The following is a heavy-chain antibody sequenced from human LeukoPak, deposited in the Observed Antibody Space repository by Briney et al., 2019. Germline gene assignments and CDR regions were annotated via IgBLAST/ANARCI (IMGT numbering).Heavy chain of an antibody. J-gene: IGHJ4*02. CDR1: GFTFSSYA. CDR2: ISGSGGST. Sequence: HPGGSLRLSCAASGFTFSSYAMSWVRQAPGKGLEWVSAISGSGGSTYYADSVKGRFTISRDNSKNTPYLQMNSLRAEDTAVYYFAKDPHSSGWYRGYYFDYWGQGTLVTVSS. V-gene: IGHV3-23*01. D-gene: IGHD6-19*01. CDR3: AKDPHSSGWYRGYYFDY.